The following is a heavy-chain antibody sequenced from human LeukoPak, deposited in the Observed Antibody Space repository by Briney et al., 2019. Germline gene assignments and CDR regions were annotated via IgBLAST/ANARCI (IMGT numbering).Heavy chain of an antibody. V-gene: IGHV4-59*01. J-gene: IGHJ4*02. CDR1: GGSISSYY. Sequence: SETPSLTCTVSGGSISSYYWSWIRQSPGKGLEWIGYIYNSGGTIYNPSLKSRVTISVDTSKKQFSLNLSSVTAADTAVYFCARSSNWYSLDYWGQGTLVTVSS. CDR3: ARSSNWYSLDY. CDR2: IYNSGGT. D-gene: IGHD6-13*01.